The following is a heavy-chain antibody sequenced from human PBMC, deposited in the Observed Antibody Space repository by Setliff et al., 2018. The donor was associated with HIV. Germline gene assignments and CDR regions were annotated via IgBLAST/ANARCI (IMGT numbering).Heavy chain of an antibody. CDR1: DDSISSYY. CDR3: ARQRRAAAGPDY. Sequence: PSETLSLTCNVSDDSISSYYWGWSRQPPGRGLEWIVSMYYSRTTYYNPSLESRVTISVNTSKNQFSLKLSSVTAADTAVYYCARQRRAAAGPDYWGQGTLVTVSS. D-gene: IGHD6-13*01. J-gene: IGHJ4*02. CDR2: MYYSRTT. V-gene: IGHV4-38-2*02.